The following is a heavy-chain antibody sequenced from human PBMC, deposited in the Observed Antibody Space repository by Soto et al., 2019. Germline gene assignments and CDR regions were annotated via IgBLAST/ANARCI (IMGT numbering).Heavy chain of an antibody. V-gene: IGHV4-59*01. Sequence: PSETLSLTCTVSGGSISSYYWSWIRQPPWKGLEWIGYIYYSGSTNYNPSLKSRVTISVDTSKNQFSLKLSSVTAADTAVYYCAREWVEYSGYDYAFDIWGQGTMVTVSS. J-gene: IGHJ3*02. CDR1: GGSISSYY. CDR3: AREWVEYSGYDYAFDI. CDR2: IYYSGST. D-gene: IGHD5-12*01.